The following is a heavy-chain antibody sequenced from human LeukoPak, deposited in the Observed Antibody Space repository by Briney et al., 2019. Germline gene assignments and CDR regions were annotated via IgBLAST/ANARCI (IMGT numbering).Heavy chain of an antibody. CDR3: ARGGYGDYRRRQYYFDY. D-gene: IGHD4-17*01. V-gene: IGHV4-34*01. J-gene: IGHJ4*02. Sequence: ASETLSLTCAVYGGSFSGYYWSWIRQPPGKGLEWTGEINHSGSTNYNPSLKSRVTISVDTSENQFSLKLSSVTAADTAVYYCARGGYGDYRRRQYYFDYWGQGTLVTVSS. CDR2: INHSGST. CDR1: GGSFSGYY.